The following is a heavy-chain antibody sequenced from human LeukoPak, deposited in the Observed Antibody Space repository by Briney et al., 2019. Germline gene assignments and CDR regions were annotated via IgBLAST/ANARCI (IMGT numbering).Heavy chain of an antibody. CDR1: VYTVSSNY. J-gene: IGHJ4*02. CDR3: ARDDGGSGIDYESAYHY. Sequence: GGCLRLSCAASVYTVSSNYMSWVRQAPGKGLEWVSVIYIGGSIYYADSVTGRFTISRDNSKNTLYLQMNSLRAEETAVQYFARDDGGSGIDYESAYHYWGQGTLVTVSS. D-gene: IGHD1-26*01. V-gene: IGHV3-66*01. CDR2: IYIGGSI.